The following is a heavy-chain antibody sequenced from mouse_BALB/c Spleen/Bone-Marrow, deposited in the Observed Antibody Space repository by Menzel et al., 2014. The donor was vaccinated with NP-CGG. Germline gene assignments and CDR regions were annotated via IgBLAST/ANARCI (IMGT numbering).Heavy chain of an antibody. V-gene: IGHV5-17*02. CDR2: ISSGSSTI. CDR3: ARSGSSSGYFDY. J-gene: IGHJ2*01. D-gene: IGHD1-1*01. CDR1: GFTFSSFG. Sequence: DVKLVESGGGLVQPGGSRKLSCAASGFTFSSFGMHWVRQAPEKGLEWVAYISSGSSTIYYADTVMGRFTISRDNPKNTLFLQMTSLRSEDAAMYYCARSGSSSGYFDYWGQGTTRTGSS.